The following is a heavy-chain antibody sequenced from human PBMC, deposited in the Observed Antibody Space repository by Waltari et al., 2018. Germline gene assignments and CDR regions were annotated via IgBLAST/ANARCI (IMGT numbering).Heavy chain of an antibody. J-gene: IGHJ6*02. Sequence: QVQLLQSGDEVKKPGDSVKVSCKASGYSFTGYYLPWERQAPGQGPERVVRIDPSRGLTEDARRCQGRVTMTTDLSTTTVYMELSGRRPDDTAIYYCARRGGSYYYNGLDVWGQGATVTVSS. CDR1: GYSFTGYY. V-gene: IGHV1-2*06. D-gene: IGHD3-10*01. CDR3: ARRGGSYYYNGLDV. CDR2: IDPSRGLT.